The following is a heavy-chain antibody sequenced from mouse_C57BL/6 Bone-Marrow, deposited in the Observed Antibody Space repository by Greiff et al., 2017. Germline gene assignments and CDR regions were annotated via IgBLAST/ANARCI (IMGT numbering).Heavy chain of an antibody. CDR1: GYTFTSYW. CDR2: IYPGSGST. J-gene: IGHJ4*01. V-gene: IGHV1-55*01. CDR3: ARNGYGSSPYYYAMDY. Sequence: QVQLQQPGAELVKPGASVKMSCKASGYTFTSYWITWVKQRPGQGLEWIGDIYPGSGSTNYNEKFKSKATLTVDTSSSPAYMQLSSLTSEDSAVYYCARNGYGSSPYYYAMDYWGQGTSVTVSS. D-gene: IGHD1-1*01.